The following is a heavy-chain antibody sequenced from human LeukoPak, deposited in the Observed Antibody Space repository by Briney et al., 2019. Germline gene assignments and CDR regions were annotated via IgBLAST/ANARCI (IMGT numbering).Heavy chain of an antibody. V-gene: IGHV3-66*01. CDR3: ARGLGYSSSWYLGGFDY. CDR1: GFTVSSNY. Sequence: GGSLRLSCAASGFTVSSNYMSWVRQAPGKGLEWVSVIYSGGSTYYADSVKGRFTISRDNSKNTLYLQMNSLGAEDTAVYYCARGLGYSSSWYLGGFDYWGQGTLVTVSS. D-gene: IGHD6-13*01. CDR2: IYSGGST. J-gene: IGHJ4*02.